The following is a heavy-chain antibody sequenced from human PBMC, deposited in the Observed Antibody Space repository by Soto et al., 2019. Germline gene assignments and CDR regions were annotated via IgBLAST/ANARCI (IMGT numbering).Heavy chain of an antibody. Sequence: PGGSLRLSCTASGFTFSEYGIHWVRQAPGKGLEWVSSASGSGSGTYYADSVKGRFTISRDNSKNTLYLQMNSLRAEDTAVYYCARDFGPVVTASSYYYGMDVWGQGTTVTV. J-gene: IGHJ6*02. V-gene: IGHV3-NL1*01. CDR1: GFTFSEYG. CDR3: ARDFGPVVTASSYYYGMDV. D-gene: IGHD2-21*02. CDR2: ASGSGSGT.